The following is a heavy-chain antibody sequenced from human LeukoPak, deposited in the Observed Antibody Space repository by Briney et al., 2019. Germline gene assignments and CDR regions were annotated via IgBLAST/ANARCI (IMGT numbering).Heavy chain of an antibody. CDR1: GYTFTSYG. D-gene: IGHD3-22*01. V-gene: IGHV1-18*01. Sequence: ASVKVSCKASGYTFTSYGISWVRQAPGQGLEWMGWISAYNGNTNYAQKLQGRVTMTTDTSTSTAYMELRSLRSDDTAVYYCAGYRNYDSSSQDAFDIWGQGTMVTVSS. CDR3: AGYRNYDSSSQDAFDI. J-gene: IGHJ3*02. CDR2: ISAYNGNT.